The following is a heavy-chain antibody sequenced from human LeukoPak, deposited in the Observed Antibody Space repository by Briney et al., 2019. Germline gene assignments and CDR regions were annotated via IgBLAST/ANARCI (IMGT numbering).Heavy chain of an antibody. CDR1: GGSISSYY. V-gene: IGHV4-59*01. D-gene: IGHD5-12*01. J-gene: IGHJ5*02. CDR3: ARDEGHSGYDSGDNWFDP. Sequence: PSETLSLTCTVSGGSISSYYWSWIRQPPGKGLEWIGYIYYSGSTNYIPSLKSRVTISVDTSKNQFSLKLSSVTAADTAVYYCARDEGHSGYDSGDNWFDPWGQGTLVTVSS. CDR2: IYYSGST.